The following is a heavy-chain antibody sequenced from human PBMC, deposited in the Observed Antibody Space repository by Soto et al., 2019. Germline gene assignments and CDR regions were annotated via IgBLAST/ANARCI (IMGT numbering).Heavy chain of an antibody. CDR1: GGSVTNSSYY. CDR2: VYYRGRS. J-gene: IGHJ4*02. D-gene: IGHD4-17*01. CDR3: VSQRTTVPTQAYFDY. V-gene: IGHV4-39*01. Sequence: SETLSLTCTVSGGSVTNSSYYWGWIRQSPGKGLEWIGSVYYRGRSYSKSSVKSRVTISVDTSKNRFSLSLNSVTASDTAVYFCVSQRTTVPTQAYFDYWGPGALVTVA.